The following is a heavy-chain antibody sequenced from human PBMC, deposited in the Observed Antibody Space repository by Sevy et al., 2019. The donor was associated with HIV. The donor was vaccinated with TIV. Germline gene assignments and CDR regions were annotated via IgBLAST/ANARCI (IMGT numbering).Heavy chain of an antibody. V-gene: IGHV1-69*13. CDR3: ARVVVPAAKEYYYYYGMDV. J-gene: IGHJ6*02. D-gene: IGHD2-2*01. CDR2: IIPIFGTA. Sequence: ASVKVSCKASGGTFSSYAISWVRQAPGQGLEWMGGIIPIFGTANYAQKFQGRVTITADESTSTAYMELSSLRSEDTAVYYCARVVVPAAKEYYYYYGMDVWGQGTTVTVSS. CDR1: GGTFSSYA.